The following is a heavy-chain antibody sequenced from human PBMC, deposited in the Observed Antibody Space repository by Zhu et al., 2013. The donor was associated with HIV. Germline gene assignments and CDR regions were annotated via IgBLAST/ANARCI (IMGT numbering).Heavy chain of an antibody. J-gene: IGHJ5*02. CDR3: ARMDKGSCTATTCPDWFDP. Sequence: QVQLVQSGTEVKKPGASVKVSCTASGYTFTGYGINWVRQATGHGLEWMGWVNPTIGNAGYAQKFQGRVTITRDTSTSTVYMELSSLRSDDTAVYYCARMDKGSCTATTCPDWFDPWGQGPWSPSPQ. CDR2: VNPTIGNA. CDR1: GYTFTGYG. V-gene: IGHV1-8*03. D-gene: IGHD2-8*02.